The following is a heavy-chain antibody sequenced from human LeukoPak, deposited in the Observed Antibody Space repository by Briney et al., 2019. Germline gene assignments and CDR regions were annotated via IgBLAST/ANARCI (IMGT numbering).Heavy chain of an antibody. CDR1: GFTFSSYS. V-gene: IGHV3-21*01. CDR2: ISSSSNYI. Sequence: GGSLRLSCAASGFTFSSYSMNWVRQAPGKGLEWVSFISSSSNYIYYADSVKGRFTISRDNAKNSLYLQMNSLRAEDTAVYYCARGYCSSTNCPIDYWGQGTLVTVSS. J-gene: IGHJ4*02. CDR3: ARGYCSSTNCPIDY. D-gene: IGHD2-2*01.